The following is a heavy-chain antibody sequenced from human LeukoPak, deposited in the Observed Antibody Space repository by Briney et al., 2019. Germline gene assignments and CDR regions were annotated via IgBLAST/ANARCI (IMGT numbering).Heavy chain of an antibody. CDR1: GFTFSTYA. CDR2: MSSDGSTI. Sequence: GGSLRLSCAASGFTFSTYAMHWVRQAPGKGLEWVAVMSSDGSTIQHADSVKGRFTISRDNSKNTLYLQMNSLRPEDTAVYYCVRKPYCGGDCYHNWFDPWGQGTLVTVSS. D-gene: IGHD2-21*02. J-gene: IGHJ5*02. CDR3: VRKPYCGGDCYHNWFDP. V-gene: IGHV3-30*04.